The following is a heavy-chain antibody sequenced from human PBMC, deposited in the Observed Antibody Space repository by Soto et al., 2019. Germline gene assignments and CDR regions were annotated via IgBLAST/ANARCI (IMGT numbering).Heavy chain of an antibody. CDR2: IYYSGST. CDR1: GGSISSSSYY. J-gene: IGHJ6*02. CDR3: ASEYGMDV. Sequence: PSETLSLTCTVSGGSISSSSYYWGWIRQPPGKGLEWIGSIYYSGSTYYNPSLKSRVTISVDTSKNQFSLKLSSVTAADTAVYYCASEYGMDVWGQGTTVTVSS. V-gene: IGHV4-39*01.